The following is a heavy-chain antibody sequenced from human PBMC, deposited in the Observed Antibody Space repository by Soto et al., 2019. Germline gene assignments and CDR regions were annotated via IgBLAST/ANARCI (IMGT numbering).Heavy chain of an antibody. Sequence: QVQLQESGPGLVKPSQTLSLTCTVSGGSISSDNKYWSWIRQQPEKGLEWIGNIYYSRSTYSNPSLKSRLTISVHTSKTQYSLRLTSVTAADSAVYYCAISDSSWAFLDYCGQGALVTVSS. CDR2: IYYSRST. CDR1: GGSISSDNKY. V-gene: IGHV4-31*03. CDR3: AISDSSWAFLDY. J-gene: IGHJ4*02. D-gene: IGHD6-13*01.